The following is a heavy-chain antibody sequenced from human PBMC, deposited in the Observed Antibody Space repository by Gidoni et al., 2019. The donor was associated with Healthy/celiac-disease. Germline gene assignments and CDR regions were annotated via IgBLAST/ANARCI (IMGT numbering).Heavy chain of an antibody. Sequence: EVQLVESGGGLVKPGGSLRLSCAASGFTFSSYSMNWVRQAPGKGLEWVSSISSSSSYIYYADSVKGRFTISRDNAKNSLYLQMNSLRAEDTAVYYCARAVAGKVVLDYWGQGTLVTVSS. CDR3: ARAVAGKVVLDY. CDR1: GFTFSSYS. D-gene: IGHD6-19*01. CDR2: ISSSSSYI. J-gene: IGHJ4*02. V-gene: IGHV3-21*01.